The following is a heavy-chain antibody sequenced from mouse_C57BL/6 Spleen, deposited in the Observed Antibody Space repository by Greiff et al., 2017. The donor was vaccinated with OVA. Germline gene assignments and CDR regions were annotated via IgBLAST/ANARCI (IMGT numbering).Heavy chain of an antibody. V-gene: IGHV1-50*01. CDR1: GYTFPSYW. CDR3: ARPRWLLRAMDY. J-gene: IGHJ4*01. D-gene: IGHD2-3*01. Sequence: VQLQQPGAELVKPGASVKLSCKASGYTFPSYWMQWVKQRPGQGLEWIGEIDPSDSYTNYNQKFKGKATLTVDTSASTAYMQLSSLTSEDSAVYYCARPRWLLRAMDYWGQGTSVTVSS. CDR2: IDPSDSYT.